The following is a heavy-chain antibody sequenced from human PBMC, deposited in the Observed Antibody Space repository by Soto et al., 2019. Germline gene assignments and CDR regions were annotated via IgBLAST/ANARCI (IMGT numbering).Heavy chain of an antibody. Sequence: QVQLQQWGAGLLKPSETLSLTCAVYGGSFSGYYWSWIRQPPGKGLEWIGEINHSGSTNYNPSLKSRVTISVDTSKNQFSLKLSSVTAADTAVYYCARDPRGRSIAARRGSYFDYWGQGTLVTVSS. CDR3: ARDPRGRSIAARRGSYFDY. CDR2: INHSGST. V-gene: IGHV4-34*01. D-gene: IGHD6-6*01. J-gene: IGHJ4*02. CDR1: GGSFSGYY.